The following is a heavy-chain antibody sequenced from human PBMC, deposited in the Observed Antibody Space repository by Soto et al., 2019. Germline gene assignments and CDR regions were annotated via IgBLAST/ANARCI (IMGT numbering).Heavy chain of an antibody. CDR3: ARDSPLEITMVRGVIPHNWFDP. Sequence: GGSLRLSCAVSGFTFYRNAMFWVRQAPGKGLEWVAGISNDGSNRYYADSVRGRFTISRDNSENTLYLQMNSLRSEDTAVYYCARDSPLEITMVRGVIPHNWFDPWGQGTLVTVSS. J-gene: IGHJ5*02. CDR1: GFTFYRNA. V-gene: IGHV3-30-3*01. D-gene: IGHD3-10*01. CDR2: ISNDGSNR.